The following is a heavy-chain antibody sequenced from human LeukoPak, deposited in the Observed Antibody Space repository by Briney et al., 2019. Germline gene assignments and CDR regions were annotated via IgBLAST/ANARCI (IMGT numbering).Heavy chain of an antibody. Sequence: PSETLSLTCTVSGGSISSYFWSWIRQPAGKGLEWIGRIHTSGNTNCNPSLKSRVTMSVDTSNNQFSLNLSSVTAADTAVYYCAREGGAARPLDVWGKGTTVTVSS. CDR1: GGSISSYF. CDR3: AREGGAARPLDV. V-gene: IGHV4-4*07. J-gene: IGHJ6*04. CDR2: IHTSGNT. D-gene: IGHD6-6*01.